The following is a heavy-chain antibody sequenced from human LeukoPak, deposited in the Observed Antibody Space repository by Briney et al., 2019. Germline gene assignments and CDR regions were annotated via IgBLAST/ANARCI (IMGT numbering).Heavy chain of an antibody. J-gene: IGHJ6*03. D-gene: IGHD3-9*01. CDR3: ARHMGWIRDYDILTGYGPGYYYYYMDV. V-gene: IGHV5-51*01. CDR1: GYSFTSYW. CDR2: IYPGDSDT. Sequence: PGESLKISCKGSGYSFTSYWIGWVRQMPGKGLEWMGIIYPGDSDTRYSPSFQGQVTISADKSTSTAYLQWSSLKASDTAMYYCARHMGWIRDYDILTGYGPGYYYYYMDVWGKGTTVTVSS.